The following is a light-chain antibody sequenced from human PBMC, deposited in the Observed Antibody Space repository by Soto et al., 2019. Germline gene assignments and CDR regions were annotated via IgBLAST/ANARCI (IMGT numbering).Light chain of an antibody. CDR3: ASYTSSSTWV. J-gene: IGLJ3*02. Sequence: QSALTQPASVSGSPGQSITISCTGTSSDVGAYNYVSWYQQHPGKAPKLMIYEVSSRPSGVSNRFSGSKSGNTASLTISGLQAEDEADYYCASYTSSSTWVLGGGTKVTLL. V-gene: IGLV2-14*01. CDR1: SSDVGAYNY. CDR2: EVS.